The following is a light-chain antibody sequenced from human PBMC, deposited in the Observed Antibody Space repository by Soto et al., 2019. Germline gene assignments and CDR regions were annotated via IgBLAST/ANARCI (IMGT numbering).Light chain of an antibody. J-gene: IGLJ2*01. V-gene: IGLV4-69*01. CDR2: LNSDGRH. CDR3: QTWGTGIRV. CDR1: SGHSTYA. Sequence: QPVLTQSPSASASLGASVKLTCTLSSGHSTYAIAWHQQQPEKGPRYLMKLNSDGRHIKGDGIPDRFSGSSSGAERYLIISSLQSEDEADYYCQTWGTGIRVFGGGTQLTVL.